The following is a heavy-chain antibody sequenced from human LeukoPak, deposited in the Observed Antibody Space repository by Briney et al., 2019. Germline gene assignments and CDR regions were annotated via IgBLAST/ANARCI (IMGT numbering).Heavy chain of an antibody. V-gene: IGHV1-2*02. J-gene: IGHJ4*02. CDR2: INPNSGGT. CDR1: DYTFTSYG. Sequence: GASVKVSCKGSDYTFTSYGISWVRQAPGQGLEWMGWINPNSGGTNYAQKFQGRVTMTRDTSISTAYMELSRLRSDDTAVYYCASYYDILTGRYEGGSYWGQGTLVTVSS. D-gene: IGHD3-9*01. CDR3: ASYYDILTGRYEGGSY.